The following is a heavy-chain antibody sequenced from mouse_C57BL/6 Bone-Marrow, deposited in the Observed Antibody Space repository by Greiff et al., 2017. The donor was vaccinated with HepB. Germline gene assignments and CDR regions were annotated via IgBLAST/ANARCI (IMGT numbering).Heavy chain of an antibody. CDR1: GFTFSSYA. J-gene: IGHJ3*01. CDR2: ISDGGSYT. Sequence: EVQGVESGGGLVKPGGSLKLSCAASGFTFSSYAMSWVRQTPEKRLEWVATISDGGSYTYYPDNVKGRFTISRDNAKNNLYLQMSHLKSEDTAMYYCARDKAYYYGSEGFAYWGQGTLVTVSA. D-gene: IGHD1-1*01. V-gene: IGHV5-4*01. CDR3: ARDKAYYYGSEGFAY.